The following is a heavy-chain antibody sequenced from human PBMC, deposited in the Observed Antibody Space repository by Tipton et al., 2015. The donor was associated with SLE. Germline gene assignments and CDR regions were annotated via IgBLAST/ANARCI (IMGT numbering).Heavy chain of an antibody. J-gene: IGHJ4*02. CDR1: GFTFSGSA. V-gene: IGHV3-73*01. Sequence: SLRLSCAASGFTFSGSAIHWVRQASGKGLEWVGRIRSKVNNYATEYAASVNGRFTISRDESRNTAYLQMNSLKTEDTAVYYCTRQECGGGRCNDYWGQGTLVTVSS. CDR2: IRSKVNNYAT. D-gene: IGHD2-15*01. CDR3: TRQECGGGRCNDY.